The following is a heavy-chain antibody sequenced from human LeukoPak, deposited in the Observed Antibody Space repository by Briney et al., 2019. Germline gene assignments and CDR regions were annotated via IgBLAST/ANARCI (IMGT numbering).Heavy chain of an antibody. CDR2: IKSKTDGGTT. CDR1: GFTFSNAW. CDR3: TTSGSGSYYMIQFDY. Sequence: PGGSLRLSCAASGFTFSNAWMSRVRQAPGKGLEWVGRIKSKTDGGTTDYAAPVKGRFTISRDDSKNTLYLQMNSLKTEDTAVYYCTTSGSGSYYMIQFDYWGQGTLVTVSS. D-gene: IGHD3-10*01. J-gene: IGHJ4*02. V-gene: IGHV3-15*01.